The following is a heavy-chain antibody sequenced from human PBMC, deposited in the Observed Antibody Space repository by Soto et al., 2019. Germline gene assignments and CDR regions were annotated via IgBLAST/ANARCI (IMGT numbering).Heavy chain of an antibody. CDR3: ARDPATAKPEGVDF. CDR2: INPNSGGT. CDR1: GYTFSDYY. Sequence: ASVKVSCKASGYTFSDYYIHWVRQAPGQGLEWMGWINPNSGGTKYAPKFQGGVTMTRDTSITTAYMELSRLRSGDTAVYYCARDPATAKPEGVDFWGQGTLVTVSS. D-gene: IGHD1-1*01. J-gene: IGHJ4*02. V-gene: IGHV1-2*02.